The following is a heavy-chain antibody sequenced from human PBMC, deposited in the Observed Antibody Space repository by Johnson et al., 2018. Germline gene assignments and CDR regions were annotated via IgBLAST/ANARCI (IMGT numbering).Heavy chain of an antibody. D-gene: IGHD5-24*01. J-gene: IGHJ6*02. Sequence: VQLGESGGGLVEPGRSLRLCCAASGFTFDDYATHWVRQAPGKGLEWVSGISWNSGSIVYADSVKGRFTISRDNAKNSLYLQMNSLRAEDTALYYWAKGDGRYYYYGMDVWGQGTTVTVSS. V-gene: IGHV3-9*01. CDR2: ISWNSGSI. CDR3: AKGDGRYYYYGMDV. CDR1: GFTFDDYA.